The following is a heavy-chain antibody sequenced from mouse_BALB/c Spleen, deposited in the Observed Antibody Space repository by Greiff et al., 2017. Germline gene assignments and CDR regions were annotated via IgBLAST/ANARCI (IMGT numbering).Heavy chain of an antibody. Sequence: EVQLQQSGTVLARPGASVKMSCKASGYTFTSYWMHWVKQRPGQGLEWIGAIYPGNSDTSYNQKFKGKAKLTAVTSTSTAYMELSSLTNEDSAVYYCTRSGGGNFFDYWGQGTTLTVSS. CDR2: IYPGNSDT. J-gene: IGHJ2*01. CDR3: TRSGGGNFFDY. V-gene: IGHV1-5*01. CDR1: GYTFTSYW. D-gene: IGHD3-1*01.